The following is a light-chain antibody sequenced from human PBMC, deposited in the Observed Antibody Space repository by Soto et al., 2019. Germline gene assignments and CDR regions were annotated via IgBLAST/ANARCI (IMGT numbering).Light chain of an antibody. J-gene: IGLJ3*02. CDR1: SGHSNYA. CDR2: LNFDGSH. Sequence: QSVLTESPSASASLGASVKLTCTLSSGHSNYAIAWHQQQPEKGPRYLMKLNFDGSHSKGDGIPDRFSGSSSGAERYLTISSLQSEDEADYYCQTWGTGPLLFGGGTKVTVL. CDR3: QTWGTGPLL. V-gene: IGLV4-69*01.